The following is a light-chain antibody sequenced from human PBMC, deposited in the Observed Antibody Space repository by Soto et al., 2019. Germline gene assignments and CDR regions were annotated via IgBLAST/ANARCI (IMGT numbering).Light chain of an antibody. Sequence: DIVMTQSPATLSVSPGERAALSCRASQSVSANFAWYQQKPGQAPRLLIYGASSRATGIPDRFSGSGSGTDFTLTISRLEPEDFAVYYCQQYGSSPWTFGQGTKVEIK. V-gene: IGKV3-20*01. CDR2: GAS. CDR1: QSVSAN. J-gene: IGKJ1*01. CDR3: QQYGSSPWT.